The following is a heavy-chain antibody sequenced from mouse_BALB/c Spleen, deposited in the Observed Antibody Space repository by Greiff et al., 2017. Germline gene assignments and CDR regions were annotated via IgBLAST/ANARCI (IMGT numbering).Heavy chain of an antibody. J-gene: IGHJ4*01. D-gene: IGHD2-1*01. CDR1: GFTFSSYA. Sequence: EVKLMESGGGLVKPGGSLKLSCAASGFTFSSYAMSWVRQTPEKRLEWVASISSGGSTYYPDSVKGRFTISRDNARNILYLQMSSLRSEDTAMYYCARANYGNYGAMDYWGQGTSVTVSS. CDR3: ARANYGNYGAMDY. V-gene: IGHV5-6-5*01. CDR2: ISSGGST.